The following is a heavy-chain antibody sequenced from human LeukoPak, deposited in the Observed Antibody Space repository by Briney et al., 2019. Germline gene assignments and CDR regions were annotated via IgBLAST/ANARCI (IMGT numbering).Heavy chain of an antibody. CDR1: GYSFTSYW. J-gene: IGHJ2*01. CDR3: ARPRGVVVTANWYFDL. D-gene: IGHD2-21*02. Sequence: GESLKISCKGSGYSFTSYWIGWVRHMPGKGLEWMGIIYPGDSDTRYSPSFQGQVTVSVDKSISTAYLQWSSLKASDTAMYYCARPRGVVVTANWYFDLWGRGTLVTVSS. V-gene: IGHV5-51*01. CDR2: IYPGDSDT.